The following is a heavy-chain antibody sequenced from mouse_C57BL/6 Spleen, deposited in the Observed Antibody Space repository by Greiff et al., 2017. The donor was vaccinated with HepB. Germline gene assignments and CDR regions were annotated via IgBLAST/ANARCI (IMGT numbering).Heavy chain of an antibody. CDR3: ARREGDSSGYVDWFAY. CDR2: INPNYGTT. CDR1: GYSFTDYN. J-gene: IGHJ3*01. Sequence: VQLKESGPELVKPGASVKISCKASGYSFTDYNMNWVKQRNGKSLEWIGVINPNYGTTSYNQKFKGKATLTVDQSSSTAYMQLNSLTSEDSAVYYCARREGDSSGYVDWFAYWGQGTLVTVSA. D-gene: IGHD3-2*02. V-gene: IGHV1-39*01.